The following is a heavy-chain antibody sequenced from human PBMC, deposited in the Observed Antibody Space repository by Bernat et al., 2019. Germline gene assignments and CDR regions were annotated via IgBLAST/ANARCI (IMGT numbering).Heavy chain of an antibody. CDR3: ASVGALGYEPYRHRHFDY. CDR1: GFTFSSYS. J-gene: IGHJ4*02. Sequence: EVQLLESGGGLVKPGGSLRLSCAASGFTFSSYSMNWVRQAPGKGLEWVSSISSSSSYIYYADSVKGRFTISRDNAKNSLYLQMNSLRAEDTAVYYCASVGALGYEPYRHRHFDYWGQGTLVTVSS. CDR2: ISSSSSYI. D-gene: IGHD1-26*01. V-gene: IGHV3-21*01.